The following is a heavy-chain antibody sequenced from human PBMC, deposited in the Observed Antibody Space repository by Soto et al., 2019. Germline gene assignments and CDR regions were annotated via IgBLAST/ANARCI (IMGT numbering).Heavy chain of an antibody. CDR1: GGSITTGGYY. CDR3: ARTKCSGGSCYSWSLDY. Sequence: LSLTCTVSGGSITTGGYYWSWIRQLPGKGLEWIGHRYHSESTYYNPSLKSRVSISLDTSKNQFSLKLSFVTAADTAMYYCARTKCSGGSCYSWSLDYWGQGTPVTVSS. D-gene: IGHD2-15*01. J-gene: IGHJ4*02. V-gene: IGHV4-31*03. CDR2: RYHSEST.